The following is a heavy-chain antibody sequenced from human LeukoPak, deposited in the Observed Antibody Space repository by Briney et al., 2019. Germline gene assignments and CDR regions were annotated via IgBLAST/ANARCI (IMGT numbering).Heavy chain of an antibody. D-gene: IGHD6-6*01. Sequence: TSETLSLTCTVSGYSISSGSYWGWIRQPPGKGLEWIGSIYHSGSTYYNPSLKSRVTISVDTSKNQFSLKLSSVTAADTAVYYCARHLTRPPAGSYYYYMDVWGKGTTVTVSS. CDR3: ARHLTRPPAGSYYYYMDV. J-gene: IGHJ6*03. CDR1: GYSISSGSY. CDR2: IYHSGST. V-gene: IGHV4-38-2*02.